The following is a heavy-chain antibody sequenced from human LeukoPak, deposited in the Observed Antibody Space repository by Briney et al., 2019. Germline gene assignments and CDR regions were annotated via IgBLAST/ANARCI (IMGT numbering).Heavy chain of an antibody. CDR3: ARDENGYVWGSFRA. V-gene: IGHV4-61*02. J-gene: IGHJ5*02. CDR2: IYTSGST. CDR1: GGSIGSGSNY. Sequence: SETLSLTCTVSGGSIGSGSNYWSWIRQPAGKGLEWIGRIYTSGSTNYNPSLKSRATISVDTSKNQFSLELSSVTAADTAVYYCARDENGYVWGSFRAWGQGTLVTVSS. D-gene: IGHD3-16*02.